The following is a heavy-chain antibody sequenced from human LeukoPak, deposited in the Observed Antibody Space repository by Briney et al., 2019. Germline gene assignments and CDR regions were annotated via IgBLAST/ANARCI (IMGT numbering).Heavy chain of an antibody. CDR1: AYTFTKYL. D-gene: IGHD1-20*01. J-gene: IGHJ5*02. CDR2: INPNGDAT. CDR3: ARPLFCAFDNCGYWLDP. V-gene: IGHV1-46*01. Sequence: ASVKVSCKTSAYTFTKYLIHWVRQAPGQGLEWVGTINPNGDATNYAPRLQGRLTLTQDTSTSTVYMELRGLTPDDTAVYYCARPLFCAFDNCGYWLDPWGPGTLVTVSS.